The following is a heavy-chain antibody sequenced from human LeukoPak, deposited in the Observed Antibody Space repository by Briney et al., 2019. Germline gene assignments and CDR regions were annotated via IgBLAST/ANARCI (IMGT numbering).Heavy chain of an antibody. CDR3: AVVRRVAAAGTGWFDP. CDR1: GGSISSNNYY. J-gene: IGHJ5*02. V-gene: IGHV4-39*07. CDR2: IYYSGST. Sequence: SETLSLTRTVSGGSISSNNYYWGWIRQPPGKGLEWIGSIYYSGSTYYNPSLKSRVTISVDTSQNQFSLKLSSVTAADTAMYYCAVVRRVAAAGTGWFDPWGQGTLVTVSS. D-gene: IGHD6-13*01.